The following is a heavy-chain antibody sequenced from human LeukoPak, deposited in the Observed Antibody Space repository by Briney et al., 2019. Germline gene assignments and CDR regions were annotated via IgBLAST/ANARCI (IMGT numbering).Heavy chain of an antibody. Sequence: EASVKVSCKASGYTFTIYDINWVRQATGQGLEWMGWMNPNSGNTGYAQKFQGRVTITRNTSISTAYMELSSLRSEDTAVYYCARGLLSFMRSDYSNYWDNWFDPWGQGTLVTVSS. V-gene: IGHV1-8*03. CDR3: ARGLLSFMRSDYSNYWDNWFDP. D-gene: IGHD4-11*01. CDR1: GYTFTIYD. CDR2: MNPNSGNT. J-gene: IGHJ5*02.